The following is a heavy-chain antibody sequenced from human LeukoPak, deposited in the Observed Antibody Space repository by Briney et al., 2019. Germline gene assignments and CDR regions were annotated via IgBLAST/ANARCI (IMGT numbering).Heavy chain of an antibody. J-gene: IGHJ4*02. V-gene: IGHV3-21*01. D-gene: IGHD1-26*01. CDR3: ARDRWELLQDYFDY. CDR1: GFTFSSYS. Sequence: GGSLGLSCAASGFTFSSYSMNWVRQAPGKGLEWVSSISSSSSYIYYADSVKGRFTISRDNAKNSLYLQMNSLRAEDTAVYYCARDRWELLQDYFDYWGQGTLVTVSS. CDR2: ISSSSSYI.